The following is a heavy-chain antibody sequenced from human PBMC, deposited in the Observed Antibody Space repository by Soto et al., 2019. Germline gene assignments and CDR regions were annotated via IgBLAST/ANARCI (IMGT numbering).Heavy chain of an antibody. CDR1: GGSFSNYY. V-gene: IGHV4-59*01. CDR3: ARRLFYDILTGYYRGDGMDV. CDR2: IYNSGST. J-gene: IGHJ6*02. Sequence: SETLSLTCTVSGGSFSNYYWSWLRQPPGKGLEWIGYIYNSGSTNYNPSLESRVTISVDTSKNQFSLKLSSVTAADTAVYYCARRLFYDILTGYYRGDGMDVWGQGTTVTVSS. D-gene: IGHD3-9*01.